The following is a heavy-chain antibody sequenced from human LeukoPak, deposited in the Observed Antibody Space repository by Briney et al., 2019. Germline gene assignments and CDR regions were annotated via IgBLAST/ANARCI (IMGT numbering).Heavy chain of an antibody. CDR1: GFTFSSYS. CDR3: ASILKWFVYEY. CDR2: ISSSSSYI. D-gene: IGHD3-10*01. J-gene: IGHJ4*02. V-gene: IGHV3-21*04. Sequence: GVLRLSCAASGFTFSSYSMNWVRQAPGKGLEWVSSISSSSSYIYYADSVKGRFTISRDNSKNTLSLQMNSLRAEDTAVYYCASILKWFVYEYWGQGTLVTVSS.